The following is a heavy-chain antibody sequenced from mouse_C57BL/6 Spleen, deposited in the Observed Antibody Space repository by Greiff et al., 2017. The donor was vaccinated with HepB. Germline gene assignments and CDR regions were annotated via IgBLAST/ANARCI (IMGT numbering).Heavy chain of an antibody. CDR2: IDPANGNT. D-gene: IGHD1-1*01. CDR3: ARSGGYYGSSRSVFDY. J-gene: IGHJ2*01. Sequence: EVQLQQSVAELVRPGASVKSSCTASGFNIKNTYMHWVKQRPEQGLEWIGRIDPANGNTKYAPKFQGKATITADTSSNTAYLQLSSLTSEDTAIYYCARSGGYYGSSRSVFDYWGQGTTLTVSS. V-gene: IGHV14-3*01. CDR1: GFNIKNTY.